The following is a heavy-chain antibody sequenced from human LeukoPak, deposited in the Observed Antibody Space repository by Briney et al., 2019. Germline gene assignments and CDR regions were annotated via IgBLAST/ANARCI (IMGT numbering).Heavy chain of an antibody. Sequence: SETLSPTCTVSGGSINNYYWSWIRQPPGKGLEWIGYFSYSGSTNYNPSLKSRVTISVDTSKNQFSLKLRSVTAADTAVYYCARGNSGSYFRPDYWGQGTLVTVSS. CDR3: ARGNSGSYFRPDY. V-gene: IGHV4-59*01. J-gene: IGHJ4*02. D-gene: IGHD1-26*01. CDR2: FSYSGST. CDR1: GGSINNYY.